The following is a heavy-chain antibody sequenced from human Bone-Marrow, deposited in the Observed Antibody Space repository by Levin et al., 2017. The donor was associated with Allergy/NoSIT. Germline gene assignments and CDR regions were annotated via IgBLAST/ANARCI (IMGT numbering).Heavy chain of an antibody. Sequence: GGSLRLSCAASGFTFSDSYMTWIRQTPGKGLEWISYISPTSNTIYYADSVRGRFTISRDNAAKSLHLQMDSLRVEDTGLYYCARKSGEGSAFSYYYYYYYMDVWGKGTAVTVSS. D-gene: IGHD3-16*01. CDR3: ARKSGEGSAFSYYYYYYYMDV. J-gene: IGHJ6*03. V-gene: IGHV3-11*01. CDR1: GFTFSDSY. CDR2: ISPTSNTI.